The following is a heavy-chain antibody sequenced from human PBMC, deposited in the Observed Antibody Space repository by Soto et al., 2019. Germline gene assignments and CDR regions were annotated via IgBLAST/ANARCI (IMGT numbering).Heavy chain of an antibody. CDR1: GDSISSSSYY. CDR3: ARHSLRVSLVKKSSYWLDP. CDR2: LSYSGST. D-gene: IGHD2-8*02. V-gene: IGHV4-39*01. Sequence: QLQLQESGPGLVKPSETLSLTCTVSGDSISSSSYYWGWIRQPPGKGLEWIGSLSYSGSTYYNPSLKSRVTMSADTSNNQFSLKLSSVTAADTAVYYCARHSLRVSLVKKSSYWLDPWGQGALVTVSS. J-gene: IGHJ5*02.